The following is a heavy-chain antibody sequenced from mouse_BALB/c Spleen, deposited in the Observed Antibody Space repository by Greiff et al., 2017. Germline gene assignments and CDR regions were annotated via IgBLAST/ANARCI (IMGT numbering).Heavy chain of an antibody. CDR2: ISSGGST. D-gene: IGHD1-1*02. V-gene: IGHV5-6-5*01. CDR3: ARGDGSPSFAY. CDR1: GFTFSSYA. J-gene: IGHJ3*01. Sequence: DVMLVESGGGLVKPGGSLKLSCAASGFTFSSYAMSWVRQTPEKRLEWVASISSGGSTYYPDSVKGRFTISRDNARNILYLQMSSLRSEDTAMYYCARGDGSPSFAYWGQGTLVTVSA.